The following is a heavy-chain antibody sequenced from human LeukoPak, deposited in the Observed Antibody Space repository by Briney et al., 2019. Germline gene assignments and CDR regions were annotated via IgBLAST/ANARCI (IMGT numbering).Heavy chain of an antibody. D-gene: IGHD2-15*01. Sequence: PGGSLRLSCAASGFTFSTSWMSWVRQAPGKGLEWVANIKQDGSEKYYVDSVKGRFTISRDNAKNSLYLQMNSLRAEDTAVYYCAHVGTVVVYWGQGTLVTVSS. CDR1: GFTFSTSW. J-gene: IGHJ4*02. CDR3: AHVGTVVVY. CDR2: IKQDGSEK. V-gene: IGHV3-7*01.